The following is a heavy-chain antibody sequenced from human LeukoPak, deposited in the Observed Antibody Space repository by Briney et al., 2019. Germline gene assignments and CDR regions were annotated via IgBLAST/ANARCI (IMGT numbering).Heavy chain of an antibody. D-gene: IGHD3-3*01. Sequence: GGSLRLSCAASGFTFSSYAMSWVRQVPGKRLEWGSVISGSGGTTNYADSVKGRFTISRDNSKNTLYLQMNSLRAEDTAVYYCAKHGTDYDFWSGQYYFDYWGQGTLVTVSS. V-gene: IGHV3-23*01. J-gene: IGHJ4*02. CDR2: ISGSGGTT. CDR3: AKHGTDYDFWSGQYYFDY. CDR1: GFTFSSYA.